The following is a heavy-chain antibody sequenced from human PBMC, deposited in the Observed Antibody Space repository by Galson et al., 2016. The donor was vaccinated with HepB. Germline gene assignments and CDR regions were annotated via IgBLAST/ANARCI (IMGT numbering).Heavy chain of an antibody. CDR3: ARRIDPPGPAGHYNDYGMDV. CDR2: IYPGDSDT. J-gene: IGHJ6*02. V-gene: IGHV5-51*01. CDR1: GYSFTRHW. Sequence: QSGAEVKKPGESVKISCKGVGYSFTRHWVAWVRQKSGKGLEWMGSIYPGDSDTRYSPSFQGQVTISVDKSISTAYLHWTMESSDSGTYYCARRIDPPGPAGHYNDYGMDVWGQGTTVTV. D-gene: IGHD3-10*01.